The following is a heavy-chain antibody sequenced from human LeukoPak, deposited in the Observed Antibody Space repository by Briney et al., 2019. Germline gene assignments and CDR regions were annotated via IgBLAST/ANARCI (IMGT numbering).Heavy chain of an antibody. J-gene: IGHJ6*01. Sequence: GGSLRLSCAASGFTFTTYTMNWVRQAPGKGLEWVSSISGSSTYIYYADSMQGRFTISRDNAKNSLYLQMNSLRAEDTVVYYCAREEGGATLGYYYGMDVWGQGTTVTVSS. CDR3: AREEGGATLGYYYGMDV. CDR1: GFTFTTYT. D-gene: IGHD4/OR15-4a*01. V-gene: IGHV3-21*01. CDR2: ISGSSTYI.